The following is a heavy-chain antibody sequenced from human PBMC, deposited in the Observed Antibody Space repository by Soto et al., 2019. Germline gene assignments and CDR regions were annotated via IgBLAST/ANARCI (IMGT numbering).Heavy chain of an antibody. CDR3: ARGYTMVRGVTRYYYYMDV. CDR2: IKQDGSEK. Sequence: GGSLRLSCAASGFTFSSYWMSWVRQAPGKGLEWVANIKQDGSEKYYVDSEKGRFTISRDNAKNSLYLQMNSLRAEDTAVYYCARGYTMVRGVTRYYYYMDVWGKGTTVTVSS. CDR1: GFTFSSYW. V-gene: IGHV3-7*01. J-gene: IGHJ6*03. D-gene: IGHD3-10*01.